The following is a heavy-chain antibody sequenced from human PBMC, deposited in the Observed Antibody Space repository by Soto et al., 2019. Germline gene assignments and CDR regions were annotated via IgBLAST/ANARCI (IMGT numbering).Heavy chain of an antibody. CDR1: GFTFSSYS. Sequence: LRLSCAASGFTFSSYSMNWVRQAPGKGLEWVSSISSSSSYIYYADSVKGRFTISRDNAKNSLYLQMNSLRAEDTAVYYCARWVAKNDYSYGMDFWGPGITVTLFS. D-gene: IGHD2-15*01. V-gene: IGHV3-21*01. CDR3: ARWVAKNDYSYGMDF. J-gene: IGHJ6*02. CDR2: ISSSSSYI.